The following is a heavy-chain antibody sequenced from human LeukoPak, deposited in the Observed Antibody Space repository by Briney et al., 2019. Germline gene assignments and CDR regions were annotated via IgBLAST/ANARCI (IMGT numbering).Heavy chain of an antibody. D-gene: IGHD5-24*01. CDR3: ARTSEMATTDFGAFDI. CDR2: VTNSGNSK. CDR1: EFTFSSYS. J-gene: IGHJ3*02. V-gene: IGHV3-48*01. Sequence: GGSLRLSCAASEFTFSSYSMNWVRQAPGRGLEWVSYVTNSGNSKSYADSVKGRFTISRDNSKNTLYLQMNSLRAEDTAVYYCARTSEMATTDFGAFDIWGQGTMVTVSS.